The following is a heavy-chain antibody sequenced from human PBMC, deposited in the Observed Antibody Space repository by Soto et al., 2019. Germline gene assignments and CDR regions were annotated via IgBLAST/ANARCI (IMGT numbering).Heavy chain of an antibody. CDR2: ISSSSSYI. CDR1: GFTFSSYS. J-gene: IGHJ4*02. V-gene: IGHV3-21*01. Sequence: EVQLVESGGGLVKPGGSLRLSCAASGFTFSSYSMNWVRQAPGKGLEWVSSISSSSSYIYYADSVKGRFTISRDNAKNSRYLQMNSLRAEDTAVYYCARDQPGYSYGYGLGYWGQGTLVTASS. D-gene: IGHD5-18*01. CDR3: ARDQPGYSYGYGLGY.